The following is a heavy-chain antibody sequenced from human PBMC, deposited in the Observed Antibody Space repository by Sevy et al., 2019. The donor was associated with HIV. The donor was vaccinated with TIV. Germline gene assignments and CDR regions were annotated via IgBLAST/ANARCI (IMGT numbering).Heavy chain of an antibody. J-gene: IGHJ4*02. D-gene: IGHD3-22*01. CDR3: ARDSEGSGHYYADYFDY. CDR1: GYTFTTYP. CDR2: ISTYSGET. Sequence: ASVKVSCKASGYTFTTYPIGWVRQAPGQGLEWMGWISTYSGETRDAQKFQGRATMTIDTSTSTAYLELRSLRSDDTAVYYCARDSEGSGHYYADYFDYWGQGTLVTVSS. V-gene: IGHV1-18*01.